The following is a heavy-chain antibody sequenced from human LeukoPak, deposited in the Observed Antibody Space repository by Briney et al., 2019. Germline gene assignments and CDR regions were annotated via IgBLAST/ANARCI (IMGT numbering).Heavy chain of an antibody. J-gene: IGHJ4*02. CDR3: AKYYYDSSGYYDAAPLDS. V-gene: IGHV3-23*01. CDR1: GFTFSSYA. D-gene: IGHD3-22*01. CDR2: ISENAYST. Sequence: GGSLRLSCAASGFTFSSYAMSWVRQAPGKGLEWVPTISENAYSTYYADSVKGRFTISRDNSKNTLYLQMIGLRADDTAVYSCAKYYYDSSGYYDAAPLDSWGQGTLVTVFS.